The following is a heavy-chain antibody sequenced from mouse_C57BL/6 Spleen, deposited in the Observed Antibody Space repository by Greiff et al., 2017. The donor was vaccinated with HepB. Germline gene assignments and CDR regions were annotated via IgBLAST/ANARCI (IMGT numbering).Heavy chain of an antibody. CDR3: ARGPTVVAPDY. CDR2: INPNNGGT. V-gene: IGHV1-26*01. D-gene: IGHD1-1*01. CDR1: GYTFTDYY. Sequence: VQLQQSGPELVKPGASVKISCKASGYTFTDYYMNWVKQSHGKSLEWIGDINPNNGGTSYNQKFKGKATLTVDESSSTAYMELRSLTSEDSAVYYCARGPTVVAPDYWGQGTTLTVSS. J-gene: IGHJ2*01.